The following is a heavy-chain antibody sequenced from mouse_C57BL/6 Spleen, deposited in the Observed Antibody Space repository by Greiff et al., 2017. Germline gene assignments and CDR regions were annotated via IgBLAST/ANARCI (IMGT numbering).Heavy chain of an antibody. CDR1: GYTFTSYW. V-gene: IGHV1-64*01. CDR3: ARTEDFTTPY. D-gene: IGHD1-1*01. Sequence: QVQLQQPGAELVKPGASVKLSCKASGYTFTSYWMHWVKQRPGQGLEWIGLIHPNSGSTNYNEKFKSKATLTVDKSSSTAYMQLSSLTSEDSAVYYCARTEDFTTPYWGQGTTLTVSS. CDR2: IHPNSGST. J-gene: IGHJ2*01.